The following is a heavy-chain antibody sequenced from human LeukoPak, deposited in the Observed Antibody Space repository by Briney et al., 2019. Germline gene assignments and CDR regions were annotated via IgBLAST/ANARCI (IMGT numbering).Heavy chain of an antibody. Sequence: GGSLRLPCAASGFTFSDYYMSWIRQAPGKGLEWVSYISSSSSYTNYADSVKGRFTISRDNSKNTLYLQMNSLRAEDTAVYYCAKGVVWSGYLNWFDPWGQGTLVTVSS. J-gene: IGHJ5*02. V-gene: IGHV3-11*05. CDR3: AKGVVWSGYLNWFDP. CDR1: GFTFSDYY. CDR2: ISSSSSYT. D-gene: IGHD3-3*01.